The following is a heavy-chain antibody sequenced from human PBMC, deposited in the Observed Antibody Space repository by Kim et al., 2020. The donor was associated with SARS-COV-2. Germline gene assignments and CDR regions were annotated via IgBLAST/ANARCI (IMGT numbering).Heavy chain of an antibody. V-gene: IGHV7-4-1*02. CDR3: ARNKWGSSFFFDY. J-gene: IGHJ4*02. D-gene: IGHD3-16*01. CDR2: INTNTGNP. Sequence: ASVKVSCKASGYTFTSNPMNWVRQAPGQGLEWMGWINTNTGNPTYAQGFTGRFVFSLDTSVSTAYLHISSLKTEDTAMYYCARNKWGSSFFFDYWDQGTLVTVSS. CDR1: GYTFTSNP.